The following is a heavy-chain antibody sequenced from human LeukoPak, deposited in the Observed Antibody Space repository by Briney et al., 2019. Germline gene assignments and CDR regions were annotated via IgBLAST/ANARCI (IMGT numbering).Heavy chain of an antibody. CDR1: GYIFNTYS. CDR2: VSGYNGNT. D-gene: IGHD6-19*01. J-gene: IGHJ4*02. V-gene: IGHV1-18*01. CDR3: ARDPRGGWSNFDY. Sequence: ASVKVSCKASGYIFNTYSISWVRQAPGQGLEWMGWVSGYNGNTWYAQKLQDRVTMTTDTSTSTAYMELRSLRSDDTAVYYCARDPRGGWSNFDYWGQGTLVTVSS.